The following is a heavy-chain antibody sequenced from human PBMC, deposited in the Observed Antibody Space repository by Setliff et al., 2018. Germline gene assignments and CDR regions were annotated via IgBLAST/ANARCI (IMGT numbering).Heavy chain of an antibody. CDR2: IYYSGST. CDR1: GYSISSGYY. V-gene: IGHV4-38-2*02. J-gene: IGHJ3*02. D-gene: IGHD2-2*01. CDR3: ARVARVVLSRNAFDI. Sequence: SETLSLTCTVSGYSISSGYYWGWIRQPPGKGLEWIGCIYYSGSTHYNPSLKSRVTISVDTSKNQFSLKLSSVTAADTAVYYCARVARVVLSRNAFDIWGQGTMVTVSS.